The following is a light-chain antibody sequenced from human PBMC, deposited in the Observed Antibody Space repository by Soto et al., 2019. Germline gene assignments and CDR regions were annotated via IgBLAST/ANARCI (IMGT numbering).Light chain of an antibody. CDR3: QQYATSPPT. CDR2: GAS. J-gene: IGKJ2*01. V-gene: IGKV1-5*01. CDR1: QSISSW. Sequence: DIQMTQSPSTLSASVGDRVTLTCRASQSISSWLAWYQQRPREAPKLLIYGASSLESGIPSRFSGSGSGTEFTLTISSLQPTDFAPYYCQQYATSPPTFGQGTKLEI.